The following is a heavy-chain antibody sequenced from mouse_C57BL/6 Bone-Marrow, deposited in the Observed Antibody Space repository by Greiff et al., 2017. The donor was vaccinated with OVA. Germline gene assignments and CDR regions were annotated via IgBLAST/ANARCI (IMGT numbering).Heavy chain of an antibody. V-gene: IGHV1-18*01. CDR2: INPNNGGT. Sequence: VQLQQSGPELVKPGASVKIPCKASGYTFTDYNMDWVKQSHGKSLEWIGDINPNNGGTIYNQKFKGKATLTVDKSSSTAYMELRSLTSEETAVYYCARSHYYGSSYVRLAYWGQGTLVTVSA. J-gene: IGHJ3*01. CDR1: GYTFTDYN. CDR3: ARSHYYGSSYVRLAY. D-gene: IGHD1-1*01.